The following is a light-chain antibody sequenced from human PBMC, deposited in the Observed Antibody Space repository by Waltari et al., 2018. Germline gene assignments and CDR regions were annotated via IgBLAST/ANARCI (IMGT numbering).Light chain of an antibody. CDR2: AAS. CDR1: QGIDSW. V-gene: IGKV1-12*01. J-gene: IGKJ4*01. Sequence: DIQMTQSPSSVSASVGDRFTITCRASQGIDSWSAWYQQNPGKAPKLLIYAASNLESGVPARFRGSGCGTDFTRTISSLQPEDLATYYCQQAKSLPLTFVGGTKVEIK. CDR3: QQAKSLPLT.